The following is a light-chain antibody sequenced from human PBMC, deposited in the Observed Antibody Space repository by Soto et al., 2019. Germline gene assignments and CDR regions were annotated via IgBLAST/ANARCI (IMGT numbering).Light chain of an antibody. J-gene: IGLJ3*02. Sequence: QSVLTQPPSVSGAPGQRVTIPCTGSSSNIGAGYDVHWYQQLPGTAPKLLIYGNSNRPSGVPDRFSGSKSGTSASLAITWLPAEDEADYYCQSYDSSLSALFGGGTKLTVL. CDR3: QSYDSSLSAL. CDR1: SSNIGAGYD. V-gene: IGLV1-40*01. CDR2: GNS.